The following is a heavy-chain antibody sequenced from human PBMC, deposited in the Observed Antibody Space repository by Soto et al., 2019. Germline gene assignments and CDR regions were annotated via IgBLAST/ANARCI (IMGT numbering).Heavy chain of an antibody. D-gene: IGHD2-2*01. V-gene: IGHV4-59*01. CDR3: ARDSTTWFPYYGIDV. CDR1: GDSLDYYY. J-gene: IGHJ6*02. CDR2: VSDSGRT. Sequence: PSETLSLTCTVSGDSLDYYYWSWIRQPPGKGLEWIGDVSDSGRTNYSPSLRSRVTISVDTSKNQFSLKLNSVTAADTAVYYCARDSTTWFPYYGIDVWGQGTTVTVSS.